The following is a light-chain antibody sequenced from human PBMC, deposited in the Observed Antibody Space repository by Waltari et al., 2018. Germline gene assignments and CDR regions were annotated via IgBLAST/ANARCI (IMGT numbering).Light chain of an antibody. Sequence: EIVMTQSPATLSVSPGESATLSCRASQDVCSYVAWYQDKPGQAPSLLIYEASIRATGISARFSGSGSGTEFTLTISSLESEDFAVYYCQHYNSWPRGTFGGGTRVEIK. CDR3: QHYNSWPRGT. J-gene: IGKJ4*01. V-gene: IGKV3D-15*01. CDR1: QDVCSY. CDR2: EAS.